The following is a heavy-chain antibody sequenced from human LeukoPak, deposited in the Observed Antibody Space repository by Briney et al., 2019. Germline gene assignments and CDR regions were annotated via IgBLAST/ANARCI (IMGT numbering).Heavy chain of an antibody. CDR3: ARDGDYYDGSGYYFRGNYFDY. Sequence: PSETLSLTCAVSGYSISSGYYWGWIRQPPGKGLEWIGSIYHSGSTYYNPSLKSRVTISVDTSKNQFSLKLSSVTAADTAVYYCARDGDYYDGSGYYFRGNYFDYWGQGTLVTVSS. V-gene: IGHV4-38-2*02. J-gene: IGHJ4*02. CDR2: IYHSGST. D-gene: IGHD3-22*01. CDR1: GYSISSGYY.